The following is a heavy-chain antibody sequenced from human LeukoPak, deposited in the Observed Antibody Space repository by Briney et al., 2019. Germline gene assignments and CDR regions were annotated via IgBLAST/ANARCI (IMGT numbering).Heavy chain of an antibody. V-gene: IGHV3-7*01. CDR2: IKQDGSEK. CDR1: GFTFSSYS. J-gene: IGHJ4*02. CDR3: ARDRVWFGELSTVDY. D-gene: IGHD3-10*01. Sequence: AGGSLRLSCAASGFTFSSYSMSWVRQAPGKGLEWVANIKQDGSEKYCVDSVKGRFTISRDNAKNSLYLQMNSLRAEDTAVYYCARDRVWFGELSTVDYWGQGTLVTVSS.